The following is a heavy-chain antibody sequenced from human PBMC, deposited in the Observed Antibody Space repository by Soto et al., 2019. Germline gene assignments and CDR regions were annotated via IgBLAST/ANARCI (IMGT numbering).Heavy chain of an antibody. Sequence: QVQLVQSGGEVKKPGASVKVSCKASGYTFTNYGISWVRQAPGQGLEWMGWISGYNGNTIYAQNLQGRVTMTTDTPTNTAYRELRSLRSDDTAVYYCARGVGSGSYYNQYSWFDPWGQGTLVTVSS. CDR1: GYTFTNYG. CDR3: ARGVGSGSYYNQYSWFDP. J-gene: IGHJ5*02. D-gene: IGHD3-10*01. CDR2: ISGYNGNT. V-gene: IGHV1-18*01.